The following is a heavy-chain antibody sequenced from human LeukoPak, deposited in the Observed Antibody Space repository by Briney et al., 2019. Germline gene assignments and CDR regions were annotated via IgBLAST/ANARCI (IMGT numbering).Heavy chain of an antibody. J-gene: IGHJ4*02. Sequence: PGGSLILSCAASGFNFMTYAMTWVRQAPGKGLEWVSAISGRGGSTYYADSVKGRFAISRDNSKNTLYLQISRLRAEDTAIYYCARVIFGVAFDHWGQGTLVTVSS. CDR3: ARVIFGVAFDH. D-gene: IGHD3-3*02. CDR2: ISGRGGST. CDR1: GFNFMTYA. V-gene: IGHV3-23*01.